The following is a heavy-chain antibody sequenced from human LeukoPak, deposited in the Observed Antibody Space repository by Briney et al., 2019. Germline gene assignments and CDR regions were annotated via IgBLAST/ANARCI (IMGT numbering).Heavy chain of an antibody. CDR1: GGSFSGYY. CDR2: INHSGST. Sequence: SETLSLTCAVYGGSFSGYYWSWIRQPPGKGLEWIGEINHSGSTNYNPSLKSRVTISVDTSKSQFSLKLSSVTAADTAVYYCARDCGSGSSIDYWGQGTLVTVSS. J-gene: IGHJ4*02. D-gene: IGHD3-10*01. CDR3: ARDCGSGSSIDY. V-gene: IGHV4-34*01.